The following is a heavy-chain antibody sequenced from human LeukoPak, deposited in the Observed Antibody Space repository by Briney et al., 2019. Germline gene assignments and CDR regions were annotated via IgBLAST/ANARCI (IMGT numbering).Heavy chain of an antibody. V-gene: IGHV4-34*01. CDR1: GGSFSGYY. D-gene: IGHD5-12*01. J-gene: IGHJ2*01. CDR2: INHSGST. CDR3: VRPTIYSPRNWYSDL. Sequence: SETLSLTCAVYGGSFSGYYWSWIRQPPGKGLEWIGEINHSGSTNYNPSLKSRVTISVDTAKNQFSLKLNSVTAADTAVYYCVRPTIYSPRNWYSDLWGRGILVTVSS.